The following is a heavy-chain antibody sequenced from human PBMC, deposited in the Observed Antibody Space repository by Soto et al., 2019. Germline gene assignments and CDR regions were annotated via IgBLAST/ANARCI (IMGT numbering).Heavy chain of an antibody. CDR2: ISYDGSKK. D-gene: IGHD6-19*01. V-gene: IGHV3-30*18. J-gene: IGHJ3*02. CDR1: GFTFSSYG. Sequence: QVQLVESGGGVVQPGRSLRLSCAASGFTFSSYGMHWVRQAPGKGLEWVAVISYDGSKKYYADSVKGRFTISRDNSKNTLYLQMNSLRAEDTAVYYCAKDLYSSGWYLTVPAEAFDIWGQGTMVTVSS. CDR3: AKDLYSSGWYLTVPAEAFDI.